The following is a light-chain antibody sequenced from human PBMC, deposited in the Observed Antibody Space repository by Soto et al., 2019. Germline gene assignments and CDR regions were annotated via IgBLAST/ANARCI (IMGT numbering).Light chain of an antibody. Sequence: QSALTQPASVSGSPRQSITISCTGTSSDVGSYNLVSWYQQHPGKAPKLMIYEGSKRPSGVSNRFSGSKSGNTASLTISGLQAEDEADYYCCSYAGSVVFGGGTTLTVL. CDR3: CSYAGSVV. V-gene: IGLV2-23*01. CDR2: EGS. J-gene: IGLJ2*01. CDR1: SSDVGSYNL.